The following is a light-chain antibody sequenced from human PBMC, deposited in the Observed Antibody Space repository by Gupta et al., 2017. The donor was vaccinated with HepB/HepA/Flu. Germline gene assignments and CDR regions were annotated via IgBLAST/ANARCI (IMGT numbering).Light chain of an antibody. CDR1: SSNVGSNS. J-gene: IGLJ2*01. Sequence: QSQVTQPPSASGTTEQKGTMSCSGSSSNVGSNSVNWYQQLPGTAPNLLIYSNNQRPSGVPDRFSGSKSGTSASLAISGLQADDEADYYCATWDDSHSGPVFGGGTKLTVL. V-gene: IGLV1-44*01. CDR3: ATWDDSHSGPV. CDR2: SNN.